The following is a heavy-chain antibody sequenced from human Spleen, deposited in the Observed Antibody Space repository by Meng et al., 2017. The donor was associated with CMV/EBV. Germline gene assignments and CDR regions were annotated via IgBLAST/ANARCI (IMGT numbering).Heavy chain of an antibody. CDR1: GDSVSSNSGA. Sequence: SQTLSLTCAISGDSVSSNSGAWNWIRQSPSRGLEWLGRTYYRSKWYRDYAVSVNSRITIHADTSKNQFSLQLSSVTPEDTAVYYCAGDGSGWFYFDHWGRGTLVTVSS. CDR3: AGDGSGWFYFDH. CDR2: TYYRSKWYR. J-gene: IGHJ4*02. V-gene: IGHV6-1*01. D-gene: IGHD6-19*01.